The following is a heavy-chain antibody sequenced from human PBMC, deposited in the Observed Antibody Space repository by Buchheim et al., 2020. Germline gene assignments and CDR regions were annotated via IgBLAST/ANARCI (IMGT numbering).Heavy chain of an antibody. D-gene: IGHD7-27*01. CDR1: GFTFSSYA. CDR3: AKDAGDRFDY. V-gene: IGHV3-23*01. CDR2: ISGSGGNT. J-gene: IGHJ4*02. Sequence: EVQLLESGGGLVQPGGSLRLSCAASGFTSGFTFSSYAMSWVRQAPGKGLEWVSAISGSGGNTYYADSVKGRFTISRDNSMNTLYLQMNSLRAEDTAVYYCAKDAGDRFDYWGQGAL.